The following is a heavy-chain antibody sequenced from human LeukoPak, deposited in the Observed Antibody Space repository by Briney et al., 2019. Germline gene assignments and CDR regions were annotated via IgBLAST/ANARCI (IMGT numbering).Heavy chain of an antibody. Sequence: ASVTVSCKASGYTFTGYYMHWVRQAPGPGLEWMGRINPNSGGTNYAQQFQGRVTTTRDTSISTAYMELSRLRSDDTAVYDCARDLGECSSTSCDTDPWGQGTLVTVSS. CDR3: ARDLGECSSTSCDTDP. CDR2: INPNSGGT. D-gene: IGHD2-2*01. J-gene: IGHJ5*02. CDR1: GYTFTGYY. V-gene: IGHV1-2*06.